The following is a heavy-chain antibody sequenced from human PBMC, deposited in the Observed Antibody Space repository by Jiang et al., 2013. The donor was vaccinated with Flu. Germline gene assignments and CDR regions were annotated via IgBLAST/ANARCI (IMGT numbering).Heavy chain of an antibody. CDR1: GETISGGGHY. CDR3: TKGRNWFDP. CDR2: IYSSGST. J-gene: IGHJ5*02. Sequence: GPGLVKSSQTLSLTCTVSGETISGGGHYWTWIRRHPGKDLEWIGNIYSSGSTFFSPSLKSRVTISLDTSKNHFSLTLTSVTAADTAIYYCTKGRNWFDPWGQGALVTVSS. V-gene: IGHV4-31*03.